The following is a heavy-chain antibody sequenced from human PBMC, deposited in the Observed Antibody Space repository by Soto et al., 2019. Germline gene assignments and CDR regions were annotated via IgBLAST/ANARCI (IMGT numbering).Heavy chain of an antibody. V-gene: IGHV3-30-3*01. CDR3: ARDQRGSSWSNPYYYYYYGMDV. CDR2: ISYDGSNK. CDR1: GFTFSSYA. D-gene: IGHD6-13*01. J-gene: IGHJ6*02. Sequence: PGGSLRLSCAASGFTFSSYAMHWVRQAPGKGLEWVAVISYDGSNKYYADSVKGRFTISRDNSKNTLYLQMNSLRAEDTAVYYCARDQRGSSWSNPYYYYYYGMDVWAQGTTVTGSS.